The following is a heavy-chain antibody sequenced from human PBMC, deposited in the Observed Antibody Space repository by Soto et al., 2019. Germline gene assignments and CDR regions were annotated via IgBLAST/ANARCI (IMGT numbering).Heavy chain of an antibody. D-gene: IGHD4-4*01. J-gene: IGHJ6*02. Sequence: ASVKVSCKASGYTFTGCYIHWVRRAPGQGLEWMGWINPNSGGTNYAQKFQGRVTMTRDTSISTAYMELSRLRSDDTAVYYCARDHYSNYGAGPDYYGMDVWGQGTTVTVSS. CDR2: INPNSGGT. CDR1: GYTFTGCY. CDR3: ARDHYSNYGAGPDYYGMDV. V-gene: IGHV1-2*02.